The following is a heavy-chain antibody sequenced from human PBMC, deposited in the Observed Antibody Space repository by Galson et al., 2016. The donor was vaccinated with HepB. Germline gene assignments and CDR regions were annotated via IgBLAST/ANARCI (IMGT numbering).Heavy chain of an antibody. J-gene: IGHJ4*02. Sequence: SLRLSCAASGFTFSNYGMHWVRQAPGKGLEWVAVISYDGGNTYYADSVKGRFTISRDNSKNTLHLQMNSLRSEDTAVYYCAKNDISAGYSAFDYWGQGTLVTVSS. D-gene: IGHD3-9*01. CDR2: ISYDGGNT. CDR3: AKNDISAGYSAFDY. V-gene: IGHV3-30*18. CDR1: GFTFSNYG.